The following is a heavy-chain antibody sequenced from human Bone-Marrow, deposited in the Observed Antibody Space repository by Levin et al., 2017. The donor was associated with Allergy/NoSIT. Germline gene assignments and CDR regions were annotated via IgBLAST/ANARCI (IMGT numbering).Heavy chain of an antibody. CDR3: ARGPPEHLGSKLLWFGELWTPLPYYYYGMDV. CDR2: MNPNSGNT. CDR1: GYTFTSYD. V-gene: IGHV1-8*01. J-gene: IGHJ6*02. D-gene: IGHD3-10*01. Sequence: ASVKVSCKASGYTFTSYDINWVRQATGQGLEWMGWMNPNSGNTGYAQKFQGRVTMTRNTSISTAYMELSSLRSEDTAVYYCARGPPEHLGSKLLWFGELWTPLPYYYYGMDVWGQGTTVTVSS.